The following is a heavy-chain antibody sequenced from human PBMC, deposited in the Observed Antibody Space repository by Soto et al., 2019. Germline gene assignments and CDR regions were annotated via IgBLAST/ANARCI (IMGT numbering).Heavy chain of an antibody. D-gene: IGHD6-13*01. CDR1: GYTFTSYD. CDR2: MNPNSGNT. V-gene: IGHV1-8*01. Sequence: ASVKVSCKASGYTFTSYDINWVRQATGQGLEWMGWMNPNSGNTGYAQKFQGRVTMTRNTSISTAYMELSSLRSEDTAVYYCARGQSSWETNTDYYYYYMDVWGKGTTVTVSS. CDR3: ARGQSSWETNTDYYYYYMDV. J-gene: IGHJ6*03.